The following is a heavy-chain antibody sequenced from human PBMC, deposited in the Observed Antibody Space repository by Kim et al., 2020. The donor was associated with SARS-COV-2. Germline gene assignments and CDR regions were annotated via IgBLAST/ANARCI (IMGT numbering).Heavy chain of an antibody. J-gene: IGHJ5*02. Sequence: ASVKVSCKASGYTFTSYDINWVRQATGQGLEWMGWMNPNSGNTGYAQKFQGRVTMTRNTSISTAYMELSSLRSEDTAVYYCARRYSYGYGDWFDPWGQGTLVTVSS. V-gene: IGHV1-8*01. D-gene: IGHD5-18*01. CDR1: GYTFTSYD. CDR2: MNPNSGNT. CDR3: ARRYSYGYGDWFDP.